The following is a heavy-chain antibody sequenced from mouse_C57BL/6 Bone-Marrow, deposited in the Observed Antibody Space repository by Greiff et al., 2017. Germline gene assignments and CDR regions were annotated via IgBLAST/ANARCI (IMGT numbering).Heavy chain of an antibody. J-gene: IGHJ2*01. Sequence: QVQLQQSGAELARPGASVKLSCKASGYNFTSYGISWVKQRTGQGLEWIGEIYPRSGNTYYNEKFKGKATLTADKSSSTAYMELRSLTSEDSAVYFCARWRYYGSSYYFDYWGQGTTLTVSS. CDR3: ARWRYYGSSYYFDY. D-gene: IGHD1-1*01. CDR1: GYNFTSYG. V-gene: IGHV1-81*01. CDR2: IYPRSGNT.